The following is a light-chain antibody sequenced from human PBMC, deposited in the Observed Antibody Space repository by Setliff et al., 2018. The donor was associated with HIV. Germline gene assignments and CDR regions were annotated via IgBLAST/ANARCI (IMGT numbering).Light chain of an antibody. CDR2: EAT. Sequence: QSVLPQPASVSGSPGQSITTSCTGTSSNIGSYNLVSWYQQHPGKAPKLMIYEATKRPLGVSNRFSGSKSGNTASLTISGLQAEDETDYYCCSYAGSSTFVFGTGTKVPS. V-gene: IGLV2-23*02. CDR1: SSNIGSYNL. J-gene: IGLJ1*01. CDR3: CSYAGSSTFV.